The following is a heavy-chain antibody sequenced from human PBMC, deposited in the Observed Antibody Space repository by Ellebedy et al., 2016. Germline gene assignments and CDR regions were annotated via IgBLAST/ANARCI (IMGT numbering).Heavy chain of an antibody. J-gene: IGHJ4*02. Sequence: SVKVSXKASGGTFSSYAISWVRQAPGQGLEWMGGIIPIFGTANYAQKFQGRVTITADESTSTAYMELSSLRSEDTAVYYCARFIAVAGTNYFDYWGQGTLVTVSS. V-gene: IGHV1-69*13. D-gene: IGHD6-19*01. CDR3: ARFIAVAGTNYFDY. CDR2: IIPIFGTA. CDR1: GGTFSSYA.